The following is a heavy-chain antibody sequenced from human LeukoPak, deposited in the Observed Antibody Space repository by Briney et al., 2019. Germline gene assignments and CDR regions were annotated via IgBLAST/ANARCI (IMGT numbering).Heavy chain of an antibody. Sequence: TGGSLRLSCAASGFTVSSNYMSWVRQGPGKGLECVSVISNDGDTYYADSVKGRFTISRDTSKNTVSLQMNGLRAVDTAVYYCARRAGGLARNNWFDPWGQGTLVTVSS. CDR1: GFTVSSNY. J-gene: IGHJ5*02. CDR2: ISNDGDT. CDR3: ARRAGGLARNNWFDP. D-gene: IGHD3-16*01. V-gene: IGHV3-66*01.